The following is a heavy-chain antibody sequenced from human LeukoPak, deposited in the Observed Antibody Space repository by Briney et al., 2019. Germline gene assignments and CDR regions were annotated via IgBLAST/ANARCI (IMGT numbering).Heavy chain of an antibody. V-gene: IGHV4-61*02. CDR3: ANYNYESSGYSYFGN. J-gene: IGHJ4*02. CDR2: IYSSGSA. CDR1: GGSISSSRNY. D-gene: IGHD3-22*01. Sequence: PSETLSLTCTVSGGSISSSRNYWGWIRQSAGKGLEWIGRIYSSGSASYNPSLKSRVTMSVDTSKNQFSLRLSSVTAADTAVYYCANYNYESSGYSYFGNWGQGIVVIVSS.